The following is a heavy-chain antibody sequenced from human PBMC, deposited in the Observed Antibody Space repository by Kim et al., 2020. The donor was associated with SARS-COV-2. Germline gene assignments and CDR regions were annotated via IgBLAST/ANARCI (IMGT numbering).Heavy chain of an antibody. V-gene: IGHV1-2*06. CDR3: ATTVLTRGYSTGIDS. CDR1: GYTLTGYY. J-gene: IGHJ4*02. CDR2: INANSGGT. Sequence: ASVKVSCKASGYTLTGYYIHWVRQALGQGLEWMGRINANSGGTTYAQKFQGRVTMTRDTSISTANMELTRLSSDDTALYYCATTVLTRGYSTGIDSWGQG. D-gene: IGHD6-25*01.